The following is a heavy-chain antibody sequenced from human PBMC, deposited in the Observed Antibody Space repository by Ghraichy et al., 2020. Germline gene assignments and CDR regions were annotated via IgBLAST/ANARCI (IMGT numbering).Heavy chain of an antibody. CDR3: ARDLQQLSHYYYYMDV. D-gene: IGHD1/OR15-1a*01. V-gene: IGHV4-59*01. CDR1: GGSISSSY. CDR2: IDYSGST. Sequence: SETLSLTCSVSGGSISSSYWSWIRQSPGKGLEWIGYIDYSGSTDYAPSLKSRVTISVDTSKNQFSLKLRSVTAADTALYYCARDLQQLSHYYYYMDVWGKGTAVTVSS. J-gene: IGHJ6*03.